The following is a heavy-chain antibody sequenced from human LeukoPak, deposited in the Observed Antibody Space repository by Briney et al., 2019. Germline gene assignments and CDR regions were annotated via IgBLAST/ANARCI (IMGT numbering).Heavy chain of an antibody. CDR1: GFTLSSYG. V-gene: IGHV3-30*18. CDR2: ISYDGSNK. J-gene: IGHJ3*02. CDR3: AKDVDI. Sequence: GGSLRLSCAASGFTLSSYGMHWVRQAPGKGLEWVAVISYDGSNKYYADSVKGRFTISRDNSKNTLYLQMNSLRAEDTAVYYCAKDVDIWGQGTMVTVSS.